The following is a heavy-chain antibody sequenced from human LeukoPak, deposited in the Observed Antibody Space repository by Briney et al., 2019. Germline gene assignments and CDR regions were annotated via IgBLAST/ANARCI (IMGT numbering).Heavy chain of an antibody. CDR2: ISTSSGYI. Sequence: PGGSLRLSCAASGFTFTSYTMDWVRQAPEKGLEWVSSISTSSGYIYYADSVKGRFTISRDNARNFLYLQMNSLRVEDTAVYYCARDALDWYNWFDPWGQGTLVTVSS. V-gene: IGHV3-21*01. J-gene: IGHJ5*02. CDR3: ARDALDWYNWFDP. D-gene: IGHD3-9*01. CDR1: GFTFTSYT.